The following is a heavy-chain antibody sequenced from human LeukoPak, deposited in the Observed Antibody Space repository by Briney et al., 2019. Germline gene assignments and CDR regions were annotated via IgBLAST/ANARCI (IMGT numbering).Heavy chain of an antibody. V-gene: IGHV3-23*01. CDR2: INGSGDAT. CDR1: GFIFSHYT. Sequence: GGSLRLSCAASGFIFSHYTMTWVRQAPGKGLEWVSSINGSGDATKYADFVMGRFTISRDNSKNTVSLQMNSLRAEDTAVYYCAKGLRYSYGLGDYWGQGTLVTVSS. CDR3: AKGLRYSYGLGDY. J-gene: IGHJ4*02. D-gene: IGHD5-18*01.